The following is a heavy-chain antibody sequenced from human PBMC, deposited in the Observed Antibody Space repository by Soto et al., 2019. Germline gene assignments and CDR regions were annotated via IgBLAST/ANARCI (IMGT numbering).Heavy chain of an antibody. D-gene: IGHD3-3*01. CDR2: ISSSSSTI. V-gene: IGHV3-48*01. CDR3: ARIFWSGYYSVYYFDY. Sequence: EVQLVESGGGLVQPGGSLRLSCAASGFTFSSYSMNWVRQAPGKGLEWVSYISSSSSTIYYADSVKGRFTISRDNAKNSLCLQMNSLRAEDTAVYYCARIFWSGYYSVYYFDYWGQGTLVTVSS. J-gene: IGHJ4*02. CDR1: GFTFSSYS.